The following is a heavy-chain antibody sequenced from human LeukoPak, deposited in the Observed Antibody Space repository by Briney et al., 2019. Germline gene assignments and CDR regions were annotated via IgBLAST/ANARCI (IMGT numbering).Heavy chain of an antibody. D-gene: IGHD2-15*01. CDR1: DGSFSTYY. Sequence: SETLSLTCAVYDGSFSTYYWSWIRQLPGKGLEWIGEINHSGSTFYNSSLKSRVVISVDTSRDQFSLQLNSVTAADTAVYYCARSGVGHCSGVNCYAGRRDPFDPWGQGTLVTVSS. CDR2: INHSGST. CDR3: ARSGVGHCSGVNCYAGRRDPFDP. J-gene: IGHJ5*02. V-gene: IGHV4-34*01.